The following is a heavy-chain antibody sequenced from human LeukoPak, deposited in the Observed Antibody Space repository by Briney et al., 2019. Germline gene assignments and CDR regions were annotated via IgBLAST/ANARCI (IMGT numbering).Heavy chain of an antibody. V-gene: IGHV3-11*01. Sequence: GGSLRLSCAASGFTFSDRYMIWVRQIPGKGLEWISYISPSGGNIYYADSVKDRFTVSRDNAQNSVFLQMNSLRGEDTAFYYCARASDLLMWFGAIDHWAQGTLVTVSP. D-gene: IGHD3-10*01. CDR1: GFTFSDRY. CDR3: ARASDLLMWFGAIDH. CDR2: ISPSGGNI. J-gene: IGHJ4*02.